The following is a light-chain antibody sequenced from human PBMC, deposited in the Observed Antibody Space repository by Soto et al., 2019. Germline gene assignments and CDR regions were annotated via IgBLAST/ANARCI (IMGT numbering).Light chain of an antibody. CDR2: AAS. CDR1: QGISSY. CDR3: HKYTSAPWT. Sequence: DIMMTQSPSSLSASVGERATITCRASQGISSYLAWYQQKPGKVPKLLIYAASTMPSGVPARFSGSGSGTDFTLTISSLQSEDFATYYCHKYTSAPWTFGQGTKVEIK. J-gene: IGKJ1*01. V-gene: IGKV1-27*01.